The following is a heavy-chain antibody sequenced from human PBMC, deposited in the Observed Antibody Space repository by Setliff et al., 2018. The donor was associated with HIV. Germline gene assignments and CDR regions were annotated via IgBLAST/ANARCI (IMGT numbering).Heavy chain of an antibody. CDR1: GYSFMSYW. CDR2: IYPGDSDT. J-gene: IGHJ4*02. CDR3: AGRLYYYGSGSYYFDY. D-gene: IGHD3-10*01. V-gene: IGHV5-51*01. Sequence: GESLKISCKASGYSFMSYWIGWVRQMPGKGLEWMGIIYPGDSDTKYSPSFQGQVTISADKSITTAYLQWSSLKASDTAMHYCAGRLYYYGSGSYYFDYWGQGTLVTVSS.